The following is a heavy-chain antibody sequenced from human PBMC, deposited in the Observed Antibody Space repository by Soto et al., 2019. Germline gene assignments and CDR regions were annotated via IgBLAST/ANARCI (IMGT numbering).Heavy chain of an antibody. CDR1: GGSISSSSYY. CDR3: AREYSRGWAKWIDP. CDR2: IYYSGST. V-gene: IGHV4-39*07. Sequence: SETLSLTCTVSGGSISSSSYYWGWIRQPPGKGLEWIGSIYYSGSTYYNPSLKSRVTISVDTSKNQFSLKLSSVTAADTAVYYCAREYSRGWAKWIDPWGQGTLVTVSS. D-gene: IGHD6-19*01. J-gene: IGHJ5*02.